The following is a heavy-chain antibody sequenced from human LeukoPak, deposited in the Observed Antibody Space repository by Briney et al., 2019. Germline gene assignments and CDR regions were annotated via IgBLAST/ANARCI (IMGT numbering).Heavy chain of an antibody. CDR2: INPSSGGT. D-gene: IGHD2-21*01. CDR3: ASGRTYCGGDCLPSDAFDI. Sequence: ASVKVSCKASGYTFTGYYMHWVRQAPGQGLEWMGWINPSSGGTNYAQKFQGRVTMTRDTSISTAYMELSRLRSDDTAVYYCASGRTYCGGDCLPSDAFDIWGQGTMVTVSS. CDR1: GYTFTGYY. V-gene: IGHV1-2*02. J-gene: IGHJ3*02.